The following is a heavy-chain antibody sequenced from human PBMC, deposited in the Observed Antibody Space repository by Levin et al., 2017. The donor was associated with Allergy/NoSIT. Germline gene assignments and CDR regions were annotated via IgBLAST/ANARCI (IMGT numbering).Heavy chain of an antibody. CDR3: ARLSSSWYGAVDI. V-gene: IGHV3-20*04. Sequence: GESLKISCAASGFTFDDYGMSWVRQAPGKGLEWVSGINWNGGSTAYADSVKGRFTISRDNVQNSLYLQMNSLRAEDTALFYCARLSSSWYGAVDIWGQGTMVTVSS. CDR2: INWNGGST. CDR1: GFTFDDYG. D-gene: IGHD6-13*01. J-gene: IGHJ3*02.